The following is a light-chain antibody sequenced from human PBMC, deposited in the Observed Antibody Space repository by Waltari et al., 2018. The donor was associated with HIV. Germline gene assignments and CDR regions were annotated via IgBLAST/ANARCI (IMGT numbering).Light chain of an antibody. V-gene: IGLV2-14*03. Sequence: QSALTQPASVSGSPGQSITISCTGTSNDVGGYTYVSWYQQHPGKAPKLRIYDVTTRPSGVSDRVSGSTAGNTASRTSSGLQAEDEADYYCSSYTKTLYVIFGGGTKLTVL. CDR3: SSYTKTLYVI. CDR1: SNDVGGYTY. J-gene: IGLJ2*01. CDR2: DVT.